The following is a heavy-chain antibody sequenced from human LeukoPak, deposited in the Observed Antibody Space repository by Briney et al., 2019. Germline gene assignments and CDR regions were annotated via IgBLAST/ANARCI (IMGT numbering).Heavy chain of an antibody. CDR3: ARGDYYYYYMDV. V-gene: IGHV3-66*02. Sequence: TGRSLRLSCAASGFTVSSNYMSWVRQAPGKGLEWVSVIYSGGSTYYADSVKGRFTISRDNSKNTLYLQMNSLRAEDTAVYYCARGDYYYYYMDVWGKGTTVTVSS. J-gene: IGHJ6*03. CDR1: GFTVSSNY. CDR2: IYSGGST.